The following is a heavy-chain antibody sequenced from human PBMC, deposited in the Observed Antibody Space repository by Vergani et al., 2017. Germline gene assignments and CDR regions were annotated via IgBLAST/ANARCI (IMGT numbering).Heavy chain of an antibody. CDR2: MNPNSGNT. D-gene: IGHD2-15*01. Sequence: QVQLVQSGAEVKKPGASVKVSCKASGYTFTSYDINWVRQATGQGLEWMGWMNPNSGNTGYAQKFQGRVTMTRNTSISTAYMELSSLRSEDTAVYYCARNALGYCSGGSCYEYYFDYWGQGTLVTVSS. V-gene: IGHV1-8*01. CDR3: ARNALGYCSGGSCYEYYFDY. J-gene: IGHJ4*02. CDR1: GYTFTSYD.